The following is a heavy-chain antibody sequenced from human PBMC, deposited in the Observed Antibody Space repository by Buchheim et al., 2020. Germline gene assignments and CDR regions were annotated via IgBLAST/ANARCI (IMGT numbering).Heavy chain of an antibody. Sequence: QVQLQQWGAGLLKPSETLSLTCAVYGGSFSGYYWSWIRQPPGKGLEWIGEINHSGSTNYNPSLKCRVTISVDTSKNQFSLKLSSVTAADTAVYYCARALLRGSYGMDVWGQGTT. D-gene: IGHD2-15*01. CDR2: INHSGST. CDR1: GGSFSGYY. CDR3: ARALLRGSYGMDV. V-gene: IGHV4-34*01. J-gene: IGHJ6*02.